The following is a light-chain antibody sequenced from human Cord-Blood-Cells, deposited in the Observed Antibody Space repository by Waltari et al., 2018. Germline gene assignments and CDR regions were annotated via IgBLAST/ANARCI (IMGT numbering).Light chain of an antibody. Sequence: SYELTQPPSVSVSPGQTARITCPGDALPKQYAYWYQQKPGQAPLLVIYKDSERPSGIPERFSGSSSGTTVTLTISGVQAEDEADYYCQSADSSGTYPYVFGTGTKVTVL. CDR2: KDS. CDR1: ALPKQY. J-gene: IGLJ1*01. CDR3: QSADSSGTYPYV. V-gene: IGLV3-25*03.